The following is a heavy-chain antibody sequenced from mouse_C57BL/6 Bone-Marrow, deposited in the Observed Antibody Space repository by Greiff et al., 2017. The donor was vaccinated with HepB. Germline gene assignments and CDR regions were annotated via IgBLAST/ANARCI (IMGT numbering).Heavy chain of an antibody. J-gene: IGHJ2*01. CDR2: FYPGSGSI. CDR3: ARQIYYDYPYYFDY. D-gene: IGHD2-4*01. V-gene: IGHV1-62-2*01. CDR1: GYTFTEYT. Sequence: VKLVESGAELVKPGASVKLSCKASGYTFTEYTIHWVKQRSGQGLEWIGWFYPGSGSIKYNEKFKDKATLTADKSSSTVYMELSRLTSEDSAVYFCARQIYYDYPYYFDYWGQGTTLTVSS.